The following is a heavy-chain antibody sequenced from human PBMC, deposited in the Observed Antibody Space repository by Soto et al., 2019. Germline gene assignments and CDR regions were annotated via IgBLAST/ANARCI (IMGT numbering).Heavy chain of an antibody. D-gene: IGHD3-10*01. V-gene: IGHV1-8*01. CDR1: GYTFTSYD. J-gene: IGHJ4*02. CDR3: ARAIRITMVRGGPYYYFDY. CDR2: MNPNSGNT. Sequence: ASVKVSCKASGYTFTSYDSNWVRQATGQGLEWMGWMNPNSGNTGYAQKFQGRVTMTRNTSISTAYMELSSLRSEDTAVYYCARAIRITMVRGGPYYYFDYWGQGTLVTVSS.